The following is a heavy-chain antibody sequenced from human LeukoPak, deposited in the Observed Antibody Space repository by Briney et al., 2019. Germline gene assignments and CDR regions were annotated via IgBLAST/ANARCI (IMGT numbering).Heavy chain of an antibody. J-gene: IGHJ4*02. CDR2: SYDSGRT. V-gene: IGHV4-61*08. CDR1: GGSISSGGYY. D-gene: IGHD1-26*01. CDR3: ARGTWELSLDY. Sequence: SETLSLTCTVSGGSISSGGYYWSWIRQHPGKGLEWIGYSYDSGRTKYNPSLKSRDTISVDTSKNQFSLKLSSVTAADTAVYYCARGTWELSLDYWGQGTLVTVSS.